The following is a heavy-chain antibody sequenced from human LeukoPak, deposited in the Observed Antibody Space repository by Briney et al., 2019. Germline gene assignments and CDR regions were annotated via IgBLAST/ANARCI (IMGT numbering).Heavy chain of an antibody. Sequence: GGSLRLSCAASGFTFSNYAMHWVRQAPGKGLEWVAIISYDGSNKYYADSVKGRFTISRDNSKNTLYLQMNSLRAEDTAVYYCARVAVSNVYWGQGTLVTVSS. V-gene: IGHV3-30*04. D-gene: IGHD1-14*01. CDR3: ARVAVSNVY. J-gene: IGHJ4*02. CDR2: ISYDGSNK. CDR1: GFTFSNYA.